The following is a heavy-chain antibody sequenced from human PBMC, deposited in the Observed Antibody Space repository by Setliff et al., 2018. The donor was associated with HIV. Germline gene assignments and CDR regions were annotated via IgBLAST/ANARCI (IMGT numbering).Heavy chain of an antibody. CDR3: AREAEYRAILFGVLTTTTFDI. V-gene: IGHV1-46*01. Sequence: WASVKVSCKASGDIFIDYYIHWVRQAPGQGLEWMGMINPSGSNTAYAQKFRDRVTVTRDTSTSTVYMELSSLTSEDTAVYYCAREAEYRAILFGVLTTTTFDIWGQGTMVTVSS. CDR1: GDIFIDYY. D-gene: IGHD3-3*01. J-gene: IGHJ3*02. CDR2: INPSGSNT.